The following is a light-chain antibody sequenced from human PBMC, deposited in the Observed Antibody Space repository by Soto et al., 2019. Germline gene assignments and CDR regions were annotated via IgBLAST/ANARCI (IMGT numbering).Light chain of an antibody. Sequence: QSALTQPRSLSASPGQSVTISCTGTSSDVGGYNYVSWYQQHPGKAPKLLIYDVTKRPSGVPDHFSGSKSGNTASLTISGLQAEDEADYYCSSYAGTHTWVFGGGTKLTVL. J-gene: IGLJ3*02. CDR2: DVT. V-gene: IGLV2-11*01. CDR1: SSDVGGYNY. CDR3: SSYAGTHTWV.